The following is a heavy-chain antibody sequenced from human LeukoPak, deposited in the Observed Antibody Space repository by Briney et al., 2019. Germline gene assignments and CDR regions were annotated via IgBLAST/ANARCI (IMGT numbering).Heavy chain of an antibody. CDR1: GVTFSSYA. CDR2: ISGSGGST. V-gene: IGHV3-23*01. Sequence: GGSLRLSCAASGVTFSSYAMSWVRQAPGKGLEGVSAISGSGGSTYYADSVKGRFPISRDNSKNRLYLQMNSLRAEDTAVYYCAKDTEIHAFDIWGQGTMVTVSS. J-gene: IGHJ3*02. D-gene: IGHD5-24*01. CDR3: AKDTEIHAFDI.